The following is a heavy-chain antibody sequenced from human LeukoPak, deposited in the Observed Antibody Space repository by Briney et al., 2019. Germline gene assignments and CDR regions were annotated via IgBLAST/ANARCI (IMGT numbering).Heavy chain of an antibody. D-gene: IGHD3-22*01. CDR3: ARDPADDYYDSSGPLDY. J-gene: IGHJ4*02. CDR2: INPNSGGT. Sequence: ASVKVSCKASGYTFTRYHMHWLRQAPGQGLEWMGWINPNSGGTNYAQKFQGRVTMTRDTSISTAYMELSRLRSDDTAVYYCARDPADDYYDSSGPLDYWGQGTLVTVSS. CDR1: GYTFTRYH. V-gene: IGHV1-2*02.